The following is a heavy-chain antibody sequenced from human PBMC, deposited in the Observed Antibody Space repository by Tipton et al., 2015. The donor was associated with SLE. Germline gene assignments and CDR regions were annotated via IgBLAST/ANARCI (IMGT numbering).Heavy chain of an antibody. CDR3: ARDDDFWSGCFFDY. D-gene: IGHD3-3*01. CDR1: GGSISRSSDY. J-gene: IGHJ4*02. Sequence: TLSLTCTVSGGSISRSSDYWGWIRQPPGKGLEWIGSINYSGSTYYNPSLKSRVTISVDTSKNQFSLKLSSVTAADTAVYYCARDDDFWSGCFFDYWGQGTLVTVSS. CDR2: INYSGST. V-gene: IGHV4-39*07.